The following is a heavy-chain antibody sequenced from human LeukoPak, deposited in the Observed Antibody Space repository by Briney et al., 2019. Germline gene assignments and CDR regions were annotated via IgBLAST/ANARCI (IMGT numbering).Heavy chain of an antibody. CDR3: ARGTEMTSFTGYYSFDY. CDR2: IYTGTT. D-gene: IGHD3-9*01. V-gene: IGHV4-4*07. CDR1: GGSISTFL. Sequence: SETLSLTCTVSGGSISTFLWTWIRQSAGKGLEWIGRIYTGTTYYNPSLESRATISVDTSNNRFSLKLTSLTAADTAVYYCARGTEMTSFTGYYSFDYWGRGSLVTVSS. J-gene: IGHJ4*02.